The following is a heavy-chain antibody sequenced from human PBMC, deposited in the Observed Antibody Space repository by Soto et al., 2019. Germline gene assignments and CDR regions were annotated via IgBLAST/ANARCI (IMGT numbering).Heavy chain of an antibody. CDR2: ISSTSTYI. CDR3: ARGYRGVPSQYEVNDAFDV. CDR1: GFTFNAYA. V-gene: IGHV3-21*01. D-gene: IGHD3-10*01. J-gene: IGHJ3*01. Sequence: EVQLVESGGGLVKPGGSLRLSCAGSGFTFNAYAMNWVRQAPGGGLEWVSSISSTSTYIYYADSVQGRFTISRDNAKNSLFQQLNSLRAEDTAVYYCARGYRGVPSQYEVNDAFDVWGRGTMVTVSS.